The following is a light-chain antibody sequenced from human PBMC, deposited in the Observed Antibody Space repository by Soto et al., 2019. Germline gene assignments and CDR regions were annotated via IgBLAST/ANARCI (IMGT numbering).Light chain of an antibody. CDR3: CSYASSSTYV. CDR2: EGT. CDR1: SSDVGSYNL. J-gene: IGLJ1*01. Sequence: QSALTQPASVSGSPGQSITMSCTGTSSDVGSYNLVSWYQQHPGKAPKLMIYEGTKRPSGVSDRFSGSRSGNTASLTISGLQAEDEAEYYCCSYASSSTYVFGTGTKLTVL. V-gene: IGLV2-23*01.